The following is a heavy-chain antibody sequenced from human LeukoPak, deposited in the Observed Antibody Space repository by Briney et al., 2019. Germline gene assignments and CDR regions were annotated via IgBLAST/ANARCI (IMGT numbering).Heavy chain of an antibody. CDR2: IYHTGNT. Sequence: PSETLSLTCSVSNDSIRNYYWSWIRQPPEKALEWIGYIYHTGNTNYNPSLKSRLTTSIDTSKNQFSLNLNSVTAADTAVYYCARGNYGSGSYYVVDFDYWGQGTLVTVSS. CDR3: ARGNYGSGSYYVVDFDY. CDR1: NDSIRNYY. V-gene: IGHV4-59*01. D-gene: IGHD3-10*01. J-gene: IGHJ4*02.